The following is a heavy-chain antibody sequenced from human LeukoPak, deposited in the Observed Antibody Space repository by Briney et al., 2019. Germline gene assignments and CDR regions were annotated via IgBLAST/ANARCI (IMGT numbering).Heavy chain of an antibody. CDR3: ARTPVDIVVVVAATD. Sequence: GGSLRLSCAASGFTFSDYYMSWIRQAPGKGLEWVSYISSSGSTIYYADSVKGRFTISRVNAKNSLYLQMNSLRAEDTAVYYCARTPVDIVVVVAATDWGQGTLVTVSS. CDR1: GFTFSDYY. D-gene: IGHD2-15*01. J-gene: IGHJ4*02. CDR2: ISSSGSTI. V-gene: IGHV3-11*01.